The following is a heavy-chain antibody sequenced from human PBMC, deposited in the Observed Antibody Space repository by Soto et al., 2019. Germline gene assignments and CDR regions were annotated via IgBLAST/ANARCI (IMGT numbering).Heavy chain of an antibody. D-gene: IGHD2-21*01. Sequence: ASVKVSCKASGYTFTSYAMHWVRQAPGQRLEWMGWINAGNGNTKYSQKFQGRVTITRDTSASTAYMELSSLRSEDTAVYHCARVFSIEVPPKYYYYYMDVWGKGTTVTVSS. J-gene: IGHJ6*03. CDR1: GYTFTSYA. CDR2: INAGNGNT. CDR3: ARVFSIEVPPKYYYYYMDV. V-gene: IGHV1-3*01.